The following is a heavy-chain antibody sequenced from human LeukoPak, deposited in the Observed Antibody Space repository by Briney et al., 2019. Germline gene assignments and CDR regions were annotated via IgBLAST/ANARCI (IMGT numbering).Heavy chain of an antibody. CDR2: ISYDGSNK. CDR3: ARGYSSGWYRGGDFDY. CDR1: GFTFSSYA. V-gene: IGHV3-30-3*01. D-gene: IGHD6-19*01. J-gene: IGHJ4*02. Sequence: PGGSLRLSCAASGFTFSSYAMHWVRQAPGKGLEWVAVISYDGSNKYYADSVKGRFTISRDNSKNTLYLQMNSLRAEDTAVYYCARGYSSGWYRGGDFDYWGQGTLVTVSS.